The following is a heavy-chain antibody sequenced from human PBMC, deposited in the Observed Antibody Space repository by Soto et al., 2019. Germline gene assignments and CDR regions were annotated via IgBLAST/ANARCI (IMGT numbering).Heavy chain of an antibody. CDR1: GFSLSTSGVG. Sequence: SGPTLVNPTQTLTLTCTFSGFSLSTSGVGVGWIRQPPGKALEWLALIYWDDDKRYSPSLKSRLTITKDTSKNQVVLTLTNMDPVDTATYYCAHISQEGYDFWSGYYTDWFDPWGQGTLVTVSS. V-gene: IGHV2-5*02. D-gene: IGHD3-3*01. J-gene: IGHJ5*02. CDR2: IYWDDDK. CDR3: AHISQEGYDFWSGYYTDWFDP.